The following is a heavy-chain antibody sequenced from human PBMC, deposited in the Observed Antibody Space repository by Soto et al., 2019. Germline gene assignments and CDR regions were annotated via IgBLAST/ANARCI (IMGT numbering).Heavy chain of an antibody. J-gene: IGHJ4*02. CDR1: GGTFSSYA. CDR3: ARSPLYYYDSSGSYYFDY. Sequence: QVQLVQSGAEVKKPGSSVKVSCKASGGTFSSYAISWVRQAPGQGLEWMGGIIPIFGTANYAQKFQGRVTFTADKSTSTAYMELSSLRSEDTAVYYCARSPLYYYDSSGSYYFDYWGQGTLVTVSS. D-gene: IGHD3-22*01. V-gene: IGHV1-69*06. CDR2: IIPIFGTA.